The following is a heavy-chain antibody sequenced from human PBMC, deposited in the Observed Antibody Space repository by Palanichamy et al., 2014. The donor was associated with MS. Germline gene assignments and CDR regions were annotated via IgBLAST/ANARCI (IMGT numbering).Heavy chain of an antibody. CDR2: IYHSGST. CDR1: GGSISSSNW. CDR3: ASRGTYYDFWSGYSLGY. V-gene: IGHV4-4*02. J-gene: IGHJ4*02. D-gene: IGHD3-3*01. Sequence: QVQLAGVGPQGLVKAFGGPLSPHPALVSGGSISSSNWWELGPASPQGRGLEWIGEIYHSGSTNYNPSLKSRVTISVDTSKNQFSLKLSSVTAADTAVYYCASRGTYYDFWSGYSLGYWGQGTLVTVSS.